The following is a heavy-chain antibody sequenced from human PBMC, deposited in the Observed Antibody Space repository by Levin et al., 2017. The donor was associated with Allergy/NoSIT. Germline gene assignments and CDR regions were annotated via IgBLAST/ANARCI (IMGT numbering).Heavy chain of an antibody. Sequence: PSETLSLTCTVSGGSISGYYWSWIRQSPGKRPEWIGYIHYTGYTNYSPSLKSRVTISLDTSKNQFSLKLTSVTAADTAVYSCARSAHVTVIPAAIFAFDPWGQGILVTVSS. CDR1: GGSISGYY. CDR2: IHYTGYT. V-gene: IGHV4-59*08. J-gene: IGHJ5*02. D-gene: IGHD2-2*01. CDR3: ARSAHVTVIPAAIFAFDP.